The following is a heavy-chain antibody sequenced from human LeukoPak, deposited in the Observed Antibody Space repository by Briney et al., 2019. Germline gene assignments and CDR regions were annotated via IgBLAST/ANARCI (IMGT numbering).Heavy chain of an antibody. CDR2: INHSGST. D-gene: IGHD2-15*01. Sequence: KPSETLSLTCAVYGGSFSGYYWSWIRQPPGKGLEWIGEINHSGSTNYNPSLKSRVTISVDTSKNQFSLKLSSVPAADTAVYYCARACSGGSCYSDYWGQGTLVTVSS. CDR3: ARACSGGSCYSDY. CDR1: GGSFSGYY. J-gene: IGHJ4*02. V-gene: IGHV4-34*01.